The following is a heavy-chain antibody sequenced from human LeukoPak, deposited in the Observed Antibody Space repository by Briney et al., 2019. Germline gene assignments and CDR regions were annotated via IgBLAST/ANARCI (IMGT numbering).Heavy chain of an antibody. CDR3: ARLGGEKAHDY. CDR1: GGTFSSYA. J-gene: IGHJ4*02. Sequence: GASVKVSCKASGGTFSSYAISWVRQAPGQGLEWMGIINPSGGSTSYAQKFQDRVTMTRDTSTSTVYMELSSLRSEDTAVYYCARLGGEKAHDYWGQGTLVTVSS. D-gene: IGHD3-16*01. V-gene: IGHV1-46*01. CDR2: INPSGGST.